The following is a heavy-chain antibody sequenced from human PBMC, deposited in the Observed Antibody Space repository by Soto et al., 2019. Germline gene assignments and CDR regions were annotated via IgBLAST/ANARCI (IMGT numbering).Heavy chain of an antibody. CDR2: MGGANGDT. Sequence: EVQMLESGGGLVQPGGSLRLSCAASRFIFSDYAMSWVRQAPGKGLEWVAGMGGANGDTYYTESVRGRFAISRDNSKSALFLQLSSLRAEDTAVYFCAKDGVDHNSVWDPFDIWGQGTLVTVSS. V-gene: IGHV3-23*01. CDR1: RFIFSDYA. J-gene: IGHJ3*02. D-gene: IGHD2-15*01. CDR3: AKDGVDHNSVWDPFDI.